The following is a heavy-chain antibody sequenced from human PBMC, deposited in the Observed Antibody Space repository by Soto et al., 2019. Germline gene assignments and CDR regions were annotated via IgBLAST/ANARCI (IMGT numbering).Heavy chain of an antibody. CDR3: ARSQTTVTSYDY. V-gene: IGHV4-4*02. CDR2: IYHSGST. J-gene: IGHJ4*02. Sequence: GTLSLTCAVSGASVSSSTWWSWVRQSPGKGLEWIGYIYHSGSTYYNPSLKSRVTISVDRSKNQFSLKLSSVTAADTAVYYCARSQTTVTSYDYWGQGTLVTVSS. D-gene: IGHD4-17*01. CDR1: GASVSSSTW.